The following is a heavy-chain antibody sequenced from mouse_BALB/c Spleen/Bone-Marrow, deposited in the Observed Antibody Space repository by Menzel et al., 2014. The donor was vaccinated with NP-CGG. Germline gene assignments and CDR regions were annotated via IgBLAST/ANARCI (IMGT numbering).Heavy chain of an antibody. CDR1: GYSITSGYY. Sequence: EVKVEESGPGLAKPSQSLSLTCSVTGYSITSGYYWNWIRQFPGNKLEWMGYISYDGSNNYNPSLKNRISITRDTSKNQFFLKLNSVTTEDTATYYCANPIYYYGSSWDYAMDYWGQGTSVTVSS. J-gene: IGHJ4*01. CDR2: ISYDGSN. V-gene: IGHV3-6*02. CDR3: ANPIYYYGSSWDYAMDY. D-gene: IGHD1-1*01.